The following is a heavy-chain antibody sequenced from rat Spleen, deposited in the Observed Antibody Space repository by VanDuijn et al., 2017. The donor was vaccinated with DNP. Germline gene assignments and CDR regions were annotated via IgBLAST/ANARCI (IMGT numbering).Heavy chain of an antibody. V-gene: IGHV5-25*01. D-gene: IGHD1-1*01. CDR2: IFSSGDST. Sequence: EVQLVESGGGSVPPGGSLKVSCAASGFSFSDYYVAWIRQVPGKGLEWVAAIFSSGDSTFYPNSVKGRFTISRDNARNTLYLQMDSLRSEDTATYYCARDQRLQWDYFDYWGQGVMVTVSS. CDR3: ARDQRLQWDYFDY. J-gene: IGHJ2*01. CDR1: GFSFSDYY.